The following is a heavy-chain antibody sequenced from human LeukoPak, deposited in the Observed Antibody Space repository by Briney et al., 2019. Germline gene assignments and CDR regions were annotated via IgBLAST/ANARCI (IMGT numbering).Heavy chain of an antibody. V-gene: IGHV4-59*12. CDR1: GGSISTYY. J-gene: IGHJ5*02. D-gene: IGHD2-8*01. Sequence: SETLSLTCTVSGGSISTYYWSWIRQPPGKGLEWIGYIYYSGSTNYNPSLKSRVTISVDTSKNQFSLKLSSVTAADTAVYYCARFVYARYFSWFDPWGQGTLVTVSS. CDR2: IYYSGST. CDR3: ARFVYARYFSWFDP.